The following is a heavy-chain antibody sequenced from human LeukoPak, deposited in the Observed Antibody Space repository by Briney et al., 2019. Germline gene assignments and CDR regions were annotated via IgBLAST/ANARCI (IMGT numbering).Heavy chain of an antibody. CDR1: GGSISSYY. Sequence: KPSETLSLTCTVSGGSISSYYWSWIRQPPGKGLEWIGYIYYSGSTNYNPSLKSRVTISVDTSKNQFSLKLSSVTAADTAVYYCARYGLAYTYDFWGQGTLVTVSS. CDR2: IYYSGST. D-gene: IGHD3-16*01. J-gene: IGHJ4*02. V-gene: IGHV4-59*01. CDR3: ARYGLAYTYDF.